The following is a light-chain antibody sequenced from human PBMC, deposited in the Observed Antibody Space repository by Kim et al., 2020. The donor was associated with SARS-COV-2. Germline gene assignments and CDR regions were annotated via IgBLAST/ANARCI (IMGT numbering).Light chain of an antibody. J-gene: IGKJ1*01. Sequence: AAGGGRVTITCRASQRISSWLAWYQQKPGKAPKLLIYDASSLESGVPSRFSGSGSGTEFTLTISSLQPDDFATYYCQQYNSYPWTFGQGTKVEIK. V-gene: IGKV1-5*01. CDR1: QRISSW. CDR3: QQYNSYPWT. CDR2: DAS.